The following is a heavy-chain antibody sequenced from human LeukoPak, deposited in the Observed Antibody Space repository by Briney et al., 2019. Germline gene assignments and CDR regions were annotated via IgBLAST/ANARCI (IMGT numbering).Heavy chain of an antibody. V-gene: IGHV4-34*01. CDR3: ARSGPTPYSSGWYRDY. J-gene: IGHJ4*02. CDR1: GGSFSGYY. Sequence: SETLSLTCAVYGGSFSGYYWSWIRQPPGKGLEWIGEINHSGSTNYNPSLKSRVTISVDTSKNQFSLKLSSVTAADTAVYYCARSGPTPYSSGWYRDYWGQGTLVTVSS. CDR2: INHSGST. D-gene: IGHD6-19*01.